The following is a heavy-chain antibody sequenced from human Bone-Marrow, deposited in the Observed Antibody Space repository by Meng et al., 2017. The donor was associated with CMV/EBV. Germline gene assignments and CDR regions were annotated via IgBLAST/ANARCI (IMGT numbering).Heavy chain of an antibody. V-gene: IGHV3-7*01. CDR2: IKEDGRQQ. J-gene: IGHJ6*02. CDR3: ARDTAATNGNYYNYGMDV. D-gene: IGHD2-15*01. Sequence: GEPLKISCATSGFTFSTYWMSWVRQAPGKGLEWVASIKEDGRQQYYGDSVKGRFTISRDNARNSLYLQMHSLRAEDTAVYHRARDTAATNGNYYNYGMDVWGQGTTVTVSS. CDR1: GFTFSTYW.